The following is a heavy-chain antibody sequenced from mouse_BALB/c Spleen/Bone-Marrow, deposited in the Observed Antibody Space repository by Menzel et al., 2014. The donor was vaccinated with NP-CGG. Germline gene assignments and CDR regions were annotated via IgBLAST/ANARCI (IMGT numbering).Heavy chain of an antibody. J-gene: IGHJ4*01. D-gene: IGHD2-2*01. CDR1: GFTFSYYT. Sequence: EVKVEESGGGLVQPGGSLKLSCAASGFTFSYYTMSWVRQTPEKRLERVAYISNGGSTTYHPDTVKGRFTISRDNAKNTLYLQMSSLKSEDTAMYYCARDGYDVGGALDYWGQGTSVTVSS. V-gene: IGHV5-12-2*01. CDR3: ARDGYDVGGALDY. CDR2: ISNGGSTT.